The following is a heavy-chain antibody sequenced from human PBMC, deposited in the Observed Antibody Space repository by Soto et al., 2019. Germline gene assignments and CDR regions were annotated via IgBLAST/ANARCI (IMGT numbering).Heavy chain of an antibody. CDR3: ARESSGWTDY. CDR2: ISGSGGST. V-gene: IGHV3-23*01. J-gene: IGHJ4*02. Sequence: PGGSLRLSCAASGFTFSSYAMSWVRQAPGKGLEWVSAISGSGGSTYYADSVKGRFTISRDNAKNSLYLQMNSLRAEDTAVYYCARESSGWTDYWGQGTLVTVSS. CDR1: GFTFSSYA. D-gene: IGHD6-19*01.